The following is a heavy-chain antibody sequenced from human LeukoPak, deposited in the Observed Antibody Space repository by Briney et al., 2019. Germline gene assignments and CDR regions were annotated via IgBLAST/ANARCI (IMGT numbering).Heavy chain of an antibody. D-gene: IGHD6-6*01. CDR3: ARSAAPDYYYYGMDV. CDR2: ISAYNGNT. CDR1: GYTFTSYG. J-gene: IGHJ6*02. Sequence: ASVKVSCKASGYTFTSYGISWVRQAPGQGLEWMGWISAYNGNTNYAQKLQGRVTMTTDTSTSTAYMELRSLRSDDTAVYYCARSAAPDYYYYGMDVWGQGTTVTVSS. V-gene: IGHV1-18*01.